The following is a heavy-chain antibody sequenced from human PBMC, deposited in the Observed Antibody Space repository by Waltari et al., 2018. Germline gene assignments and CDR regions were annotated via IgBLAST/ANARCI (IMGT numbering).Heavy chain of an antibody. CDR2: INHSGST. CDR3: ARGRGYSVVVRGVDTGFCWFDP. J-gene: IGHJ5*02. CDR1: GGSFSGYY. Sequence: QVQLQQWGAGLLSPSETLSLTCAVYGGSFSGYYWTWIRQPPGKGLEWIGEINHSGSTTYNPARTSRVTISIDTPRNQFSLKLSSVTAADTAVYYCARGRGYSVVVRGVDTGFCWFDPWGQGTLVTVSS. V-gene: IGHV4-34*01. D-gene: IGHD3-10*01.